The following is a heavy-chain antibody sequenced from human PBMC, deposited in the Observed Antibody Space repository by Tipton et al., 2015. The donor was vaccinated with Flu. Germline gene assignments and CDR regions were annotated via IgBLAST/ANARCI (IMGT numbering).Heavy chain of an antibody. J-gene: IGHJ3*02. CDR3: ARRGRSGYIAFDI. CDR2: SHYSGNS. V-gene: IGHV4-59*01. Sequence: TLSLTCTVFGGSISAYYWSWVRQPPGKGLEWIGSSHYSGNSNYSPSLKSRVTMSVDTSKNQFSLRLTSVTTADTAVYYCARRGRSGYIAFDIWGQGTMVTVS. D-gene: IGHD5-18*01. CDR1: GGSISAYY.